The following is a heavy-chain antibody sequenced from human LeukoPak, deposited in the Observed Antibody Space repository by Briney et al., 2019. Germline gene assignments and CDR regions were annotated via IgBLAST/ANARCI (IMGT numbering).Heavy chain of an antibody. J-gene: IGHJ2*01. D-gene: IGHD6-13*01. CDR3: ARGLWQPPSREQYWYFDL. Sequence: SETLSLTCTVSGVSISSYYWSWIRQPPGKGLEWIGYSYYSGSTYYNPSLKSRVTISVDTSKNQFSLKLSSVTAADTAVYYCARGLWQPPSREQYWYFDLWGRGTLVTVSS. CDR1: GVSISSYY. V-gene: IGHV4-59*01. CDR2: SYYSGST.